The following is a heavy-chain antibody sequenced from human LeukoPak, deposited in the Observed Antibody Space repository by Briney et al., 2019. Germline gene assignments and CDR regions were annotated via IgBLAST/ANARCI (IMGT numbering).Heavy chain of an antibody. CDR3: ARETMVRGVIYHWFDP. CDR1: GFTFDDYA. Sequence: GGSLRLSCAASGFTFDDYAMHWVRQAPGKGLEWVSLISWDGGSTYYADSVKGRFTISRDNSKNSLYLQMNSLRPEDTAVYYCARETMVRGVIYHWFDPWGQGTLVTVSS. D-gene: IGHD3-10*01. V-gene: IGHV3-43D*03. J-gene: IGHJ5*02. CDR2: ISWDGGST.